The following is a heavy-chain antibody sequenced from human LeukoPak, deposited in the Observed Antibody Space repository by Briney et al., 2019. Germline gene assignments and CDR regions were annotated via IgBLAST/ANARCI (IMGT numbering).Heavy chain of an antibody. Sequence: GGSLRLSCAASGFTFSSYAMSWVRQAPGKGLEWVSAISGSGGSTYYADSVKGRFTISRDNSKNTLYLQMNSLRAEDTAVYYCAKGEDYYDSSGYYLYWGQGTLVTVSS. CDR3: AKGEDYYDSSGYYLY. V-gene: IGHV3-23*01. CDR1: GFTFSSYA. J-gene: IGHJ4*02. D-gene: IGHD3-22*01. CDR2: ISGSGGST.